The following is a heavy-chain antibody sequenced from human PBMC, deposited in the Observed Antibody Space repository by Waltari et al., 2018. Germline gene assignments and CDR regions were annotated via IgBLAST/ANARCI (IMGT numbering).Heavy chain of an antibody. V-gene: IGHV3-66*02. CDR1: GFTVRSNY. D-gene: IGHD3-22*01. CDR2: IYSGGST. Sequence: EVQLVESGGGLVQPGGSLRLSCVASGFTVRSNYMSWVRQAPGQGLEWVSVIYSGGSTYYADSVKGRFTISRDNSKNTLYLQMNSLRAEDTAVYYCARDRRYYDSSGYYYTWYFDLWGRGTLVTVSS. J-gene: IGHJ2*01. CDR3: ARDRRYYDSSGYYYTWYFDL.